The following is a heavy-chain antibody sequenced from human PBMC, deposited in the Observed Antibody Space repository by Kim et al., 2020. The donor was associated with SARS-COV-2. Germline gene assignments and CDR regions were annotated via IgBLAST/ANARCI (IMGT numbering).Heavy chain of an antibody. D-gene: IGHD5-18*01. CDR1: GGSFSGYY. CDR2: INHSGST. V-gene: IGHV4-34*01. Sequence: SETLSLTCAVYGGSFSGYYWSWIRQPPGKGLEWIGEINHSGSTNYNPSLKSRVTISVDTSKNQFSLKLSSVTAADTAVYYCARETPTSMDTAMEGLSGMDVWGQGTTVTVSS. CDR3: ARETPTSMDTAMEGLSGMDV. J-gene: IGHJ6*02.